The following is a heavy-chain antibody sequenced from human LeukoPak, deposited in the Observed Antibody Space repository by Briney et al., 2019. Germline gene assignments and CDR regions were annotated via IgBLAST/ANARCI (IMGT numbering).Heavy chain of an antibody. CDR3: ARDAGWLQFIDY. Sequence: PSETLSLTCTVSGGSISSGSYYWSWIRQPAGKGLEWIGRIYTSGSTNYNPSLKSRVTISVDTSKNQFSLKLSSVTAADTAVYYCARDAGWLQFIDYWGQGTLVTVSS. D-gene: IGHD5-24*01. J-gene: IGHJ4*02. V-gene: IGHV4-61*02. CDR2: IYTSGST. CDR1: GGSISSGSYY.